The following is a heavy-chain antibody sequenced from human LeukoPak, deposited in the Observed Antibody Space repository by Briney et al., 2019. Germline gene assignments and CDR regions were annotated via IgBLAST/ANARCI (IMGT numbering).Heavy chain of an antibody. CDR3: ARGRHGITIFGVVITPFDP. D-gene: IGHD3-3*01. CDR1: GYTFTSYY. J-gene: IGHJ5*02. V-gene: IGHV1-46*01. Sequence: ASVKVSCKASGYTFTSYYMHWVRQAPGQGLEWMGIINPSGGSTSYAQKFQGRVTMTRDTSTSTVYMELSSLRSEDTAVYYCARGRHGITIFGVVITPFDPWGQGTLVTVSS. CDR2: INPSGGST.